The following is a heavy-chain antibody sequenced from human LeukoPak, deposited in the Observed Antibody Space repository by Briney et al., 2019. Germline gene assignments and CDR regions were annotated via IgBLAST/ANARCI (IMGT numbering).Heavy chain of an antibody. D-gene: IGHD3-10*01. CDR3: ARDRLRGSGTFLDY. V-gene: IGHV3-23*01. CDR1: GFTFSSYA. CDR2: ISGSGGST. J-gene: IGHJ4*02. Sequence: GGSLRLSCAASGFTFSSYAMSWVRQAPGKGLEWVSAISGSGGSTYYADSVKGRFTISRDNSKNTLYLQMNSLRAEDTAVYYCARDRLRGSGTFLDYWGQGNLVTVSS.